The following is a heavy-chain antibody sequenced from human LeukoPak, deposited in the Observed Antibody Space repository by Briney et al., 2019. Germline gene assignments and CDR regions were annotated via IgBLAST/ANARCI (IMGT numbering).Heavy chain of an antibody. J-gene: IGHJ4*02. D-gene: IGHD1-26*01. CDR2: ISGSSGNT. Sequence: GGTLRLSCAASGFTFSNYGMSWVRQAPGKGLEWVSGISGSSGNTYYADSMKGRFIISRDNSKNTLYLQMNSLRAEDTAVYYCAKAGSIRFDYWGQGILVTVSS. V-gene: IGHV3-23*01. CDR3: AKAGSIRFDY. CDR1: GFTFSNYG.